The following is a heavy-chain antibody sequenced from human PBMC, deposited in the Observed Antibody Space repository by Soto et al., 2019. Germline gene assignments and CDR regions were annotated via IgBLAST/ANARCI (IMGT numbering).Heavy chain of an antibody. V-gene: IGHV3-21*01. J-gene: IGHJ4*02. CDR3: ASLPGYSSSWFDY. D-gene: IGHD6-13*01. CDR2: ISSSSSYI. Sequence: GGSLRLSCAASGFTFSSYSMNWVRQAPGRGLEWVSSISSSSSYIYYADSVKGRFTISRDNAKNSLYLQMNSLRAEDTAVYYCASLPGYSSSWFDYWGQGTLVTVSS. CDR1: GFTFSSYS.